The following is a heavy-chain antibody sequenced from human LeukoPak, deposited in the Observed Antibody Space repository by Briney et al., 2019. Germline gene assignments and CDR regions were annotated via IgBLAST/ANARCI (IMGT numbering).Heavy chain of an antibody. CDR2: ISGSGSVT. V-gene: IGHV3-23*01. J-gene: IGHJ5*02. D-gene: IGHD4-17*01. Sequence: GGSLRLSCAASGFTFSSYAMSWVCQAPGKGLEWVSSISGSGSVTYYADSVKGRFTISRDKSKNTLYLQMNSLRAEDAAVYYCAKGDDYGDYYVSSWGQGTLVTVSS. CDR3: AKGDDYGDYYVSS. CDR1: GFTFSSYA.